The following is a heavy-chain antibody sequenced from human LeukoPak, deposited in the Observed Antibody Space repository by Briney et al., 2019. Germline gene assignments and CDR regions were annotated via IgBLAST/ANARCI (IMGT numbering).Heavy chain of an antibody. CDR1: GYSFSNYW. D-gene: IGHD2-21*02. Sequence: GESLKISCEGSGYSFSNYWVGWVRQMPGKGLEWMGIIYPGDYETRYSPSFQGLVTISVDKSISTAYLQWSSLKASDTAMYYCAIPPGYCGNDCSFDHWGQGTLVTVSS. V-gene: IGHV5-51*01. CDR3: AIPPGYCGNDCSFDH. CDR2: IYPGDYET. J-gene: IGHJ4*02.